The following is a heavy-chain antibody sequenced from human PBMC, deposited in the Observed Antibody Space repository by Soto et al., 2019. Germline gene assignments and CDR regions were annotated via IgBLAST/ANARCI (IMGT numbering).Heavy chain of an antibody. V-gene: IGHV1-69*13. CDR1: GGTFSSYA. J-gene: IGHJ4*02. CDR3: ARRKERSGPYYLDL. Sequence: SVKVSCKASGGTFSSYAISWVRQAPGQGLEWMGGIIPIFGTANYAQKFQGRVTITADESTSTAYLELSSLRSDDSAVYFCARRKERSGPYYLDLWGQGTQVTVSS. D-gene: IGHD6-25*01. CDR2: IIPIFGTA.